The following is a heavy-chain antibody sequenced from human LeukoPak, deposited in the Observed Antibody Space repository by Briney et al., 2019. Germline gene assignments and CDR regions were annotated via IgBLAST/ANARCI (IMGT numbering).Heavy chain of an antibody. CDR1: GFTFSSYW. Sequence: GGSLRLSCAASGFTFSSYWRSWVRQAPGERLEWVANIKQDGSEKYCVDSVKGRFTISRDNAKNSLYLQMNSLRAEDTAVYYCARSVADHFDYWGQGTLVTVSS. J-gene: IGHJ4*02. D-gene: IGHD6-19*01. CDR2: IKQDGSEK. V-gene: IGHV3-7*05. CDR3: ARSVADHFDY.